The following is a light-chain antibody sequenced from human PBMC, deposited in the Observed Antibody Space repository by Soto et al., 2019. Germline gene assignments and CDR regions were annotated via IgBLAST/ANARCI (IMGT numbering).Light chain of an antibody. CDR2: DAS. J-gene: IGKJ4*01. CDR3: QQRSRT. CDR1: ESLGSF. V-gene: IGKV3-11*01. Sequence: EVLLTQSPATLSLSPGERATLSCRSSESLGSFLAWYQQRPGHAPRLLIYDASKRATGIPARFSGSGSGTSFTLTIDSLEPEDFAVYFCQQRSRTFGGGTRVEI.